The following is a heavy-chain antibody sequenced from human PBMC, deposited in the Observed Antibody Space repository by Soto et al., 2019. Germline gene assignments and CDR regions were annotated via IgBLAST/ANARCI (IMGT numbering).Heavy chain of an antibody. CDR2: ISHDGSNK. J-gene: IGHJ4*02. CDR1: GSTFSSYG. D-gene: IGHD3-9*01. V-gene: IGHV3-30*18. Sequence: GGSLRLSCAASGSTFSSYGIHWVRQAPGKGLEWVAVISHDGSNKYYADPLKGRFTISRDNAKNRLYLQMNSLRPEDTAVYYCAKVIRLRFFDWLPDFWGQGTLVTVSS. CDR3: AKVIRLRFFDWLPDF.